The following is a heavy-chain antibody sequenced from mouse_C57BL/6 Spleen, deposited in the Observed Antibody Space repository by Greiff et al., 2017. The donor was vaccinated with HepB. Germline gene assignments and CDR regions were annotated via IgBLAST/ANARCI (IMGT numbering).Heavy chain of an antibody. CDR1: GFTFSDYG. V-gene: IGHV5-17*01. CDR3: ARLGSSFYAMDY. J-gene: IGHJ4*01. Sequence: EVKLMESGGGLVKPGGSLKLSCAASGFTFSDYGMHWVRQAPEKGLEWVAYISSGSSTIYYADTVKGRFTISRDNAKNTLFLQMTSLRSEDTAMYYCARLGSSFYAMDYWGQGTSVTVSS. CDR2: ISSGSSTI. D-gene: IGHD1-1*01.